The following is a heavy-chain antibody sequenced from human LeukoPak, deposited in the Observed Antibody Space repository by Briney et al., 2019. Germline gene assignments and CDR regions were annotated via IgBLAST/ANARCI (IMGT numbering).Heavy chain of an antibody. V-gene: IGHV4-4*02. CDR2: IYHSGST. CDR1: GGSISSSNW. CDR3: ARFDDHYDILTGSVDWFDP. D-gene: IGHD3-9*01. Sequence: PSGTLSLTCAVSGGSISSSNWWSWVRQPPGKGLEWIGEIYHSGSTNYNPSLKSRVTISVDKSKNQFSLKLSSVTAADTAVYYCARFDDHYDILTGSVDWFDPWGQGTLVTVSS. J-gene: IGHJ5*02.